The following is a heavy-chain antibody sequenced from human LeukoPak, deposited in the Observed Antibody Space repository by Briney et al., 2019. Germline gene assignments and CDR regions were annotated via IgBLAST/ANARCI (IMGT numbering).Heavy chain of an antibody. Sequence: PSQTLSLTRTDSGGSISSGGYYWSWIRQHPGQGLEWSGCSYYSVITDYNPSPKSRVTISVYTSKNQFSLKLSSVTAADTAVYYCARDGGARYYYYGMDVWGQGTTVTVSS. CDR2: SYYSVIT. V-gene: IGHV4-31*03. CDR3: ARDGGARYYYYGMDV. CDR1: GGSISSGGYY. J-gene: IGHJ6*02. D-gene: IGHD3-16*01.